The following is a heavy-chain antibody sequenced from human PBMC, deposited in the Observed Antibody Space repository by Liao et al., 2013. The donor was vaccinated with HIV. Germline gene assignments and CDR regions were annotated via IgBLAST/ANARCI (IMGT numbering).Heavy chain of an antibody. CDR3: ARDTGSGWYYFDY. D-gene: IGHD6-19*01. V-gene: IGHV4-59*12. Sequence: QVQLQQWGAGLLKPSETLSLTCTVSGGSISSYYWSWIRQPPGKGLEWIGYIYYSGTTYYNPSLKSRVTISVDTSKNQFSLKLSSVTAADTAVYYCARDTGSGWYYFDYWGQGTLVTVSS. CDR1: GGSISSYY. J-gene: IGHJ4*02. CDR2: IYYSGTT.